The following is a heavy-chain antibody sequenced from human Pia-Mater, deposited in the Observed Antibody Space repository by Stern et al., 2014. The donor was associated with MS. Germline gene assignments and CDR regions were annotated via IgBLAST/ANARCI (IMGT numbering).Heavy chain of an antibody. J-gene: IGHJ5*01. CDR2: MNPDSGDT. V-gene: IGHV1-8*01. CDR3: TKAWDS. Sequence: QVQLVQSGAEVRKPGASVRVSCKTSGYNLISDDINWVRQATGQGLEWMGWMNPDSGDTGYAQKFQGRLTITGDTSINTAYMELTSLSSEDSAVYYCTKAWDSWGQGTLVTVSS. CDR1: GYNLISDD.